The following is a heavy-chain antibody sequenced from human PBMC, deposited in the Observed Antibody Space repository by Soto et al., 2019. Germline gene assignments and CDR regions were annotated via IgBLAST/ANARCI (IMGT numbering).Heavy chain of an antibody. D-gene: IGHD5-12*01. CDR2: MFYSGTT. CDR1: GVSIDSRGYY. CDR3: ARKEDGYNRLFDY. V-gene: IGHV4-39*01. J-gene: IGHJ4*02. Sequence: SETLSLTCTVSGVSIDSRGYYWGWIRQPPGKGLEWIESMFYSGTTYYNPSLKSRITIAVDSSKNQFSLSLSSVTAADTAFYYCARKEDGYNRLFDYWGQGILVTVSS.